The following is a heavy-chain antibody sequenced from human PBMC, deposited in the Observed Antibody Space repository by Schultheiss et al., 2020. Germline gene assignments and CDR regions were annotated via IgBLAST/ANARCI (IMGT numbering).Heavy chain of an antibody. CDR3: AHSGSYDYIWGSYRYRYFDY. CDR1: GFSLSISGMC. V-gene: IGHV2-70*12. Sequence: SGPTLVKPTQTLTLTCTFSGFSLSISGMCVSWIRQPPGKALEWLALVDWDDDKYYSTSLKTRLTISKDTSKNQVVLTMTNMDPVDTATYYCAHSGSYDYIWGSYRYRYFDYWGQGTLVTVSS. J-gene: IGHJ4*02. CDR2: VDWDDDK. D-gene: IGHD3-16*02.